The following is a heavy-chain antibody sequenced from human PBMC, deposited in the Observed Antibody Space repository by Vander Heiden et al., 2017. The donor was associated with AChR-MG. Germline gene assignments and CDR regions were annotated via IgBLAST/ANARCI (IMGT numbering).Heavy chain of an antibody. Sequence: EVQLLESGGGLVHPGGSLRLSCAASGFTFRSYAMSWVRQAPGKGPEWVSSLSASGGSTYYADSVKGRFTISRDNSKDTLSLQMHNLRAEDTALYFCAKGDNWFDPWGQGTLGTVSS. CDR3: AKGDNWFDP. CDR2: LSASGGST. CDR1: GFTFRSYA. V-gene: IGHV3-23*01. J-gene: IGHJ5*02.